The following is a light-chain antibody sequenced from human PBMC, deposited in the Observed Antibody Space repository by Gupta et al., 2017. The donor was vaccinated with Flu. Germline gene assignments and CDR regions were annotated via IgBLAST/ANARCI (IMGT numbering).Light chain of an antibody. J-gene: IGLJ3*02. V-gene: IGLV3-21*02. CDR1: NIGSKS. Sequence: SYVLTQPPSVSVAPGQTATITCGGNNIGSKSVHWYQQKQGQAPVVVVYDDRHRPSGIPERFSGSNSGNTATLTISRVEAGDEADFYCPVWDSSGDHWVFGGGTKLTVL. CDR3: PVWDSSGDHWV. CDR2: DDR.